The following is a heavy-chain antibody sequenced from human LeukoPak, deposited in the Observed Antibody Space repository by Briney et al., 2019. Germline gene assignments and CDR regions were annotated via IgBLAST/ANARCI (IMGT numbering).Heavy chain of an antibody. V-gene: IGHV3-66*01. CDR1: GFTVSSNY. J-gene: IGHJ4*02. D-gene: IGHD1-1*01. Sequence: GGSLRLSCAASGFTVSSNYMSWVRQAPGKGLEWVSVIYSGGTTYYADSVKGRFTISRDNSKNTLYLRMNSLRAEDTAVYYCARTTTFAPHFDYWGQGTLVTVSS. CDR3: ARTTTFAPHFDY. CDR2: IYSGGTT.